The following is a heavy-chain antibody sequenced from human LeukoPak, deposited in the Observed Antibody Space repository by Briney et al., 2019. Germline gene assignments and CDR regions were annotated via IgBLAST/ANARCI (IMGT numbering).Heavy chain of an antibody. D-gene: IGHD1-7*01. CDR1: GYTFTSYA. Sequence: ASVKVSCKASGYTFTSYAMHWVRQAPGQRLEWMGWINAGNGNTKYSQKFQGRVTITRDTSASTAYMELSSLRSEDTAVYYCASLELRPGSPYYYYGMDVWGKGTTVTVSS. V-gene: IGHV1-3*01. CDR3: ASLELRPGSPYYYYGMDV. CDR2: INAGNGNT. J-gene: IGHJ6*04.